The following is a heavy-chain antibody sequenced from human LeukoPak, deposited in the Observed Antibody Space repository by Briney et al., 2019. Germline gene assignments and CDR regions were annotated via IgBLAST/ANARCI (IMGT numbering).Heavy chain of an antibody. CDR2: ISGSGGST. CDR3: AKGRAYYDSSGYWSPLDY. V-gene: IGHV3-23*01. D-gene: IGHD3-22*01. Sequence: GGTLRLSCAASGFTFSSYGMSWVRQAPGKGLEWVSAISGSGGSTYYADSVKGRFTISRDNSKNTLYLQMNSLRAEDTAVYYCAKGRAYYDSSGYWSPLDYWGQGTLVTVSS. J-gene: IGHJ4*02. CDR1: GFTFSSYG.